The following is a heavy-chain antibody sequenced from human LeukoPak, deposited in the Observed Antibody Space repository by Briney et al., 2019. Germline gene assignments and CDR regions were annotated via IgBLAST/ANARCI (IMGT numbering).Heavy chain of an antibody. D-gene: IGHD6-6*01. CDR1: GGSISSGSYY. Sequence: PSETLSLTCTVSGGSISSGSYYWGWIRQPPGKGLEWIGSIYYSGSTYYNPSLKSRVTISVDTSKNQFSLKLNSVTAADTAVHYCASYSSSSLSAFDIWGQGTMVTVSS. V-gene: IGHV4-39*07. CDR3: ASYSSSSLSAFDI. J-gene: IGHJ3*02. CDR2: IYYSGST.